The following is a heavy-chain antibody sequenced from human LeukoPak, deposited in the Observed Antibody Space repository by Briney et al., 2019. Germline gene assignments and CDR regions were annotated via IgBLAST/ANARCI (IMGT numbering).Heavy chain of an antibody. CDR1: GFSFSTYT. CDR2: ISSSSSTI. Sequence: GGSLRLSCAASGFSFSTYTMGWVRQAPGKGLEWVSYISSSSSTIYYADSVKGRFTISRDNAKNSLYLQMNSLRAEDTAVYYCAREVVLQLWAVYNWFDPWGQGTLVTVSS. CDR3: AREVVLQLWAVYNWFDP. J-gene: IGHJ5*02. D-gene: IGHD5-18*01. V-gene: IGHV3-48*01.